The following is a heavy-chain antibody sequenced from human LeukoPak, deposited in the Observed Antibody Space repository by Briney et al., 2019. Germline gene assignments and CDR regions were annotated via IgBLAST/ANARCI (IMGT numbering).Heavy chain of an antibody. Sequence: PGGSLRLFCAASGRIVSSNYMSWVRQAPGKGLEWVSVIYSGGSTYYADSVKGRFTISRDNSKNTLYLQMNSLRAEDTAIYYCARDERLLSFLKWGQGTLVTVSS. D-gene: IGHD3-3*01. CDR3: ARDERLLSFLK. J-gene: IGHJ4*02. V-gene: IGHV3-66*01. CDR1: GRIVSSNY. CDR2: IYSGGST.